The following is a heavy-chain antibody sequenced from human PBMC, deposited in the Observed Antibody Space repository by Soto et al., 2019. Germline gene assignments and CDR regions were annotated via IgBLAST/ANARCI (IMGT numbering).Heavy chain of an antibody. D-gene: IGHD6-13*01. CDR2: ISGSGGST. CDR3: SKDPGHIAAAGGSNY. V-gene: IGHV3-23*01. J-gene: IGHJ4*02. CDR1: GFTFSSYA. Sequence: EVQLLESGGGLVQPGGSLRLSCAASGFTFSSYAMSWVRQAPGKGLEWVSAISGSGGSTYYADSVKGPFTISRDKSKNTLYLQMNRLRAEDTAVYYCSKDPGHIAAAGGSNYWGQGTLVTVSS.